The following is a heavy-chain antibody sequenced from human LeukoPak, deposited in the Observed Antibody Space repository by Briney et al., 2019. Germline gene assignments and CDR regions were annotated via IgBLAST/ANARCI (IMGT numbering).Heavy chain of an antibody. CDR1: GYTFSPYY. J-gene: IGHJ3*02. CDR3: ARPQDHGGNVENFDI. V-gene: IGHV1-2*02. D-gene: IGHD4-23*01. CDR2: INPNSGGT. Sequence: ASVKVSCKASGYTFSPYYIHWVRQAPGQGLEWMGWINPNSGGTNYALKFRGRVTMTRDTSISTANMELTSLRSDDTAVYYCARPQDHGGNVENFDIWGQGTLVTVSS.